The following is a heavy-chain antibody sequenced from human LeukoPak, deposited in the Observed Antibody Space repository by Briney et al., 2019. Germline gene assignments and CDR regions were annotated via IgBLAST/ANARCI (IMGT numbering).Heavy chain of an antibody. D-gene: IGHD3-16*02. CDR2: INAGNGNT. Sequence: GASVKVSCKASGYTFTSYAMHWVRQAPGQRLEWMGWINAGNGNTKYSQKFQGRVTITRDTSASTAYTELSSLRSEDTAVYYCATDAYDYVWGSYRYFHYWGQGTLVTVSS. CDR1: GYTFTSYA. V-gene: IGHV1-3*01. J-gene: IGHJ4*02. CDR3: ATDAYDYVWGSYRYFHY.